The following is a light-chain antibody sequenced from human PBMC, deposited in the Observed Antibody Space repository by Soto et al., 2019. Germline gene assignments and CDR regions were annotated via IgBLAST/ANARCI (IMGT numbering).Light chain of an antibody. CDR2: AAS. CDR1: RGISSY. J-gene: IGKJ5*01. Sequence: DIQLTQSPSFLSASVGDRVTITCRASRGISSYLAWYQQKPGKAPKLLIYAASTLHTGVPSRFSGSGSGTEFTLTISSLQPEDFATYYCQQLNSYLITFGQGTRLEL. V-gene: IGKV1-9*01. CDR3: QQLNSYLIT.